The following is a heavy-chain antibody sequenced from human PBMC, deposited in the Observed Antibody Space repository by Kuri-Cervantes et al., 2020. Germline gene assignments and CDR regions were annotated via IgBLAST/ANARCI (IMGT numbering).Heavy chain of an antibody. D-gene: IGHD5-12*01. V-gene: IGHV1-8*02. CDR2: MNPNSGNT. CDR3: ARDHRAVAASPDASDI. J-gene: IGHJ3*02. CDR1: GYTFTSYD. Sequence: ASVKVSCKASGYTFTSYDINWVRQATGQGLEWMGWMNPNSGNTGYAQRFQGRVTMTRNTSISTAYMELSSLRSEDTAVYYCARDHRAVAASPDASDIWGQGTRVTVSS.